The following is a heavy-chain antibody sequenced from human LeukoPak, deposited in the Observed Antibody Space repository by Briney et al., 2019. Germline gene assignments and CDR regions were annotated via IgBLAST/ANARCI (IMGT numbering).Heavy chain of an antibody. CDR2: IFYSGST. V-gene: IGHV4-39*07. J-gene: IGHJ6*03. D-gene: IGHD3-10*01. Sequence: SETLSLTCTVSGGSISTSSYYWGWVRQPPGKGLEWIGNIFYSGSTYYSPSLKSRVTISLDTSKSQFSLKLSSVTAADTAVYYCASLCITMVRGVIAYMDVWGKGTTVTVSS. CDR1: GGSISTSSYY. CDR3: ASLCITMVRGVIAYMDV.